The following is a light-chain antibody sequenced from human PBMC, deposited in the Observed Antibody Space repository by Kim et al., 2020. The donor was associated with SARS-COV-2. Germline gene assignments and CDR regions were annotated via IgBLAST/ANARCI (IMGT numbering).Light chain of an antibody. J-gene: IGKJ2*01. CDR2: GAF. V-gene: IGKV3-15*01. CDR3: QQYDNWPET. CDR1: QSVMSN. Sequence: EIVMTQSPATLSVSPGERATLSCRASQSVMSNLAWYQQKPGQSPRLLIYGAFNRATGVPARFSGSGSGTEFTLTISSLQSEDFAVYSCQQYDNWPETFGQGTKVDIK.